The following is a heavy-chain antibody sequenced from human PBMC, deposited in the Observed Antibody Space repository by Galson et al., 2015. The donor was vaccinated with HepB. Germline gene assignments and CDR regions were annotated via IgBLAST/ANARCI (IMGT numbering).Heavy chain of an antibody. CDR2: ISISSTI. J-gene: IGHJ6*02. CDR1: GFTFSSYS. V-gene: IGHV3-48*04. Sequence: SLRLSCAASGFTFSSYSMNWVRQAPGKGLEWVSYISISSTIYYADSVKGRFTISRDNAKNSLYLQMNSLGAEDTAVYYCASLYPYPTYCSSTSCYKGHNYYYYGMDVWGQGTTVTVSS. D-gene: IGHD2-2*02. CDR3: ASLYPYPTYCSSTSCYKGHNYYYYGMDV.